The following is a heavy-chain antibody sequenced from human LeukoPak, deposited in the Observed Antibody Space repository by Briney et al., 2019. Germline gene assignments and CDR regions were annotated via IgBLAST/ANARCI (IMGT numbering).Heavy chain of an antibody. CDR2: IYPGDSDT. Sequence: GESLKISCKGSGYSFTSYWIGWVRQMPGKGLEWMGIIYPGDSDTRYSPSFQGQVTISANKSISTAYLQWRSLKASDTAMYYCARIPVVVTATGGAFDIWGQGTMVTVSS. V-gene: IGHV5-51*01. J-gene: IGHJ3*02. CDR3: ARIPVVVTATGGAFDI. D-gene: IGHD2-21*02. CDR1: GYSFTSYW.